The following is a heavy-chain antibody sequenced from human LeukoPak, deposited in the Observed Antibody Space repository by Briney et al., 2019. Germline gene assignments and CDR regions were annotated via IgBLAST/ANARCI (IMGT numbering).Heavy chain of an antibody. CDR1: GFTFSTYS. V-gene: IGHV3-23*01. CDR3: ARDYGSRGSSSYPFDN. D-gene: IGHD3-10*01. Sequence: GGSLRLSCAASGFTFSTYSLNWVRQAPGKGLEWVSGIDESGGSIYYADSVKGRFTISRDNSKNTLDLQMNSLRAEDTAVYYCARDYGSRGSSSYPFDNWSQGTLVTVSP. J-gene: IGHJ4*02. CDR2: IDESGGSI.